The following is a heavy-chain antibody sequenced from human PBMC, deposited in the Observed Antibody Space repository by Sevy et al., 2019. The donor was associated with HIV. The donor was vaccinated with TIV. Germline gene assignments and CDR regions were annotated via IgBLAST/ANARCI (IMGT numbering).Heavy chain of an antibody. CDR3: ARVRVFLTHSSGYSVRAFDI. Sequence: ASVKVSCKASGYTFTGYYMHWVRQAPGQGLEWMGWINPNSGGTNYAQKFQGRVTMTRDTSISTAYMELSRLRSDDTAVYYCARVRVFLTHSSGYSVRAFDIWGQGTMVTVSS. J-gene: IGHJ3*02. CDR1: GYTFTGYY. CDR2: INPNSGGT. D-gene: IGHD3-22*01. V-gene: IGHV1-2*02.